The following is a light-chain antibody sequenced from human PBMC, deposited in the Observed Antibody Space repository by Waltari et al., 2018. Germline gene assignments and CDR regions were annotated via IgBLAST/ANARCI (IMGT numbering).Light chain of an antibody. CDR2: GNN. J-gene: IGLJ2*01. V-gene: IGLV1-40*01. Sequence: TGSGSNIGAGYDVHWYQQFPGTVPKLLLSGNNNRPSGVPDRFSASKTGTSASLAITGLQAEDEADYYCQSYDRSLSVVFGGGTKLTVL. CDR3: QSYDRSLSVV. CDR1: GSNIGAGYD.